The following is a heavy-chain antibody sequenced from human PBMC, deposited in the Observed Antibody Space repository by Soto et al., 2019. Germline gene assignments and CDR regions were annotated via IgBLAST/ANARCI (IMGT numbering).Heavy chain of an antibody. Sequence: EVQLVESGGGLVQPGGSLRLSCAASGFTFSSYWMHWVRQAPGKGLVWVSRINSDGSSTSYADSVKGRFTISRDNAKNTLNLQMNSLRAEDTAVYYCARDSPTYYGDYGEVPLDWGQGTLVTVSS. D-gene: IGHD4-17*01. CDR1: GFTFSSYW. CDR2: INSDGSST. CDR3: ARDSPTYYGDYGEVPLD. V-gene: IGHV3-74*01. J-gene: IGHJ4*02.